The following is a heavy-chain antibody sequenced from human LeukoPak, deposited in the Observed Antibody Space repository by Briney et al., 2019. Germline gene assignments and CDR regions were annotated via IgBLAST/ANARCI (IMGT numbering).Heavy chain of an antibody. V-gene: IGHV1-69*13. CDR2: IIPIFGTA. J-gene: IGHJ6*02. Sequence: ASVKVSCKASGGTFSSYAISWVRQAPGQGLEWMGGIIPIFGTANYAQKFQGRVTITADESTSTAYMELSSLRPEDTAVYYCAVAGRWLQFHYYGMDVWGQGTTVTVSS. D-gene: IGHD5-24*01. CDR3: AVAGRWLQFHYYGMDV. CDR1: GGTFSSYA.